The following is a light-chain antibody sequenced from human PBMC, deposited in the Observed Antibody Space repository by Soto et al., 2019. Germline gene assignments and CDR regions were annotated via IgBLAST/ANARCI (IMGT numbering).Light chain of an antibody. CDR1: QSVGSS. Sequence: EIVMTQSPVTLSVSPGERATLYCRASQSVGSSLAWYQQKPGQAPRLLIYGASTRATDIPARFSGSGSGTEFTLTSSRLQAEDFAIYYCHQYDVWPQTFGQGTKVEIK. V-gene: IGKV3-15*01. CDR3: HQYDVWPQT. CDR2: GAS. J-gene: IGKJ1*01.